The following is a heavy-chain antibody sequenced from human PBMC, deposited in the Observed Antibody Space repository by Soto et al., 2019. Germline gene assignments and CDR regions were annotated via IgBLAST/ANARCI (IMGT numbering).Heavy chain of an antibody. J-gene: IGHJ6*02. V-gene: IGHV4-34*01. Sequence: QVQLQQWGAGLLKPSKTLSLTCAVYGGSFSGYYWSWIRQPPGKGLEWIGEINHSGSTNYNPSLKSRVTISVDTSKNQFSLKLSSVTAADTAVYYCASRGTAAHYYYYGMDVWGQGTTVTVSS. D-gene: IGHD6-13*01. CDR3: ASRGTAAHYYYYGMDV. CDR1: GGSFSGYY. CDR2: INHSGST.